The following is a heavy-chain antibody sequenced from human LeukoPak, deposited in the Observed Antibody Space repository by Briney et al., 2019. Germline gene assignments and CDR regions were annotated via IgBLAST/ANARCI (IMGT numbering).Heavy chain of an antibody. Sequence: GGSLRLSCAASGFTFSSYWTHWVRQAPGKGLVYVSRINSDGRSTSYADSVKGRFTISRDNAKNSLYLQMNSLRAEDTAVYYCARGVPYASWSGPHYSDYWGQGTLVTVSS. J-gene: IGHJ4*02. D-gene: IGHD3-3*01. CDR1: GFTFSSYW. V-gene: IGHV3-74*01. CDR2: INSDGRST. CDR3: ARGVPYASWSGPHYSDY.